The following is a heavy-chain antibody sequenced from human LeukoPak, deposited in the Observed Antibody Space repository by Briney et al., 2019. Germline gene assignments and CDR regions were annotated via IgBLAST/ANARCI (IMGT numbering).Heavy chain of an antibody. CDR1: GGTFSSYA. CDR2: IIPIFGTA. CDR3: ARLRGNYYDSSGYYGIDAFDI. J-gene: IGHJ3*02. D-gene: IGHD3-22*01. V-gene: IGHV1-69*05. Sequence: SVKVSCKASGGTFSSYAISWVRQAPGQGLEWMGGIIPIFGTATYAQKFQGRVTITTDESTRTAYMELSSLRSEETAVYYCARLRGNYYDSSGYYGIDAFDIWGQGTMVTVSS.